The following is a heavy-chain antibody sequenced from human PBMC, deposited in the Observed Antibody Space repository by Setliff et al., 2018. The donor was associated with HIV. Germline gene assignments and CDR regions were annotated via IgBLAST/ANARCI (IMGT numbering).Heavy chain of an antibody. J-gene: IGHJ4*02. V-gene: IGHV3-53*01. CDR3: ARTSYYYNFWSGGPDYFDY. D-gene: IGHD3-3*01. CDR1: GFTVSSNY. CDR2: IYSGGST. Sequence: GGSLRLSCAASGFTVSSNYMSWVRQAPGKGLEWVSVIYSGGSTYYADSIKGRFTISRDNSKNTLYLQMNSLRAEDTAVYYCARTSYYYNFWSGGPDYFDYWGQGTLVTVS.